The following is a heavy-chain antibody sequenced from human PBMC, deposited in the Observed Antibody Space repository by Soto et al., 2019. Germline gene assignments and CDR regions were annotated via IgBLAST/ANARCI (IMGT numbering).Heavy chain of an antibody. V-gene: IGHV4-34*01. Sequence: SETLSLTCAVYGGSFSGYYWSWIRQPPGKGLEWIGEINHSGSTNYNPSLKSRVTISVDTSKNQFSLKLSSVTAADTAVYYCASRVLVVPAAIGDYFDYWGQGTLVTVS. CDR3: ASRVLVVPAAIGDYFDY. CDR2: INHSGST. J-gene: IGHJ4*02. D-gene: IGHD2-2*01. CDR1: GGSFSGYY.